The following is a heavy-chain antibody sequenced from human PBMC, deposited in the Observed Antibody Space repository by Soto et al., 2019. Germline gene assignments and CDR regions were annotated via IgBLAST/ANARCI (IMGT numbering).Heavy chain of an antibody. CDR2: INDSGTNT. CDR3: AKGLGHCSAGSCSNWFDP. J-gene: IGHJ5*02. D-gene: IGHD2-15*01. V-gene: IGHV3-23*01. Sequence: EVQLLESGGGLVQPGGSLRLSCAASGFTFSTYAMSWVRQAPGKGLEWVSGINDSGTNTYYAASVKGRFTISRDNSKNTLYLQMNSLRAEDTAVYYCAKGLGHCSAGSCSNWFDPWGQGTLVTVSS. CDR1: GFTFSTYA.